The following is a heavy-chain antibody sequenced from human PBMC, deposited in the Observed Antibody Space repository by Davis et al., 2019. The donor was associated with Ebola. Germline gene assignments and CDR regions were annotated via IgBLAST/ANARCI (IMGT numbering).Heavy chain of an antibody. CDR1: GFTFDDYA. J-gene: IGHJ6*04. CDR3: ARDWAGLDV. Sequence: GESLKISCAASGFTFDDYAMTWVRQAPGKGLEWVSGINWNGGSTGYADSVKGRFTISRDNAKNSVYLQMNSLRAEDTAVYYCARDWAGLDVWGKGTTVTVSS. V-gene: IGHV3-20*04. CDR2: INWNGGST. D-gene: IGHD3-16*01.